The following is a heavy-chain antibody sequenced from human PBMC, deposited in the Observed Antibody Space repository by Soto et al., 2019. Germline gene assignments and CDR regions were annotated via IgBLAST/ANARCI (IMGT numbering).Heavy chain of an antibody. CDR3: AKEAYCSAGSCLDDAFDI. D-gene: IGHD2-15*01. CDR1: GGTFSTYS. CDR2: IIPVLGLA. J-gene: IGHJ3*02. V-gene: IGHV1-69*02. Sequence: SVKVSCKASGGTFSTYSTTWVRQAPGQGPEWMGRIIPVLGLANYAQKFHGRVTITADKSTSTAYMELSSLRSEDTAVYYCAKEAYCSAGSCLDDAFDIWGQGTMVTV.